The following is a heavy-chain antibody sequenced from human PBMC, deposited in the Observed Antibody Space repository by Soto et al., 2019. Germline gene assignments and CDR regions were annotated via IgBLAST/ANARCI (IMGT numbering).Heavy chain of an antibody. CDR1: GFTFDDYA. CDR2: ISWNSGSI. Sequence: GGSLRLTSAASGFTFDDYAMHWVRQAPGKGLEWDSGISWNSGSIGYEDSVKGRFTISRDNDKNSLYLQMNSLRAEDTALYYCAKDSGYYYDSSGPYFDYWGQGTLVTVSS. J-gene: IGHJ4*02. V-gene: IGHV3-9*01. CDR3: AKDSGYYYDSSGPYFDY. D-gene: IGHD3-22*01.